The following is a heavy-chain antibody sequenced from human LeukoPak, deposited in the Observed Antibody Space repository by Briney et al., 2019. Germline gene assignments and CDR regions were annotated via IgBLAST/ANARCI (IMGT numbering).Heavy chain of an antibody. Sequence: GASVKVSCKASGYTFTGHYMHWVRQAPGQGLEWMGWINPNSGGTNYAQKFQGRVTVTRDKSITTTYMELSRLRSDDTAVYYCARGVYSYSTPFDYWGQGALVTVSS. CDR3: ARGVYSYSTPFDY. CDR2: INPNSGGT. V-gene: IGHV1-2*02. J-gene: IGHJ4*02. CDR1: GYTFTGHY. D-gene: IGHD2/OR15-2a*01.